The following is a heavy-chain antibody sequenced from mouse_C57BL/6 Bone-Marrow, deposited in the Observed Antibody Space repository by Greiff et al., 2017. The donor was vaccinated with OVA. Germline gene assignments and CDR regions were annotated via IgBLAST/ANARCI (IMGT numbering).Heavy chain of an antibody. D-gene: IGHD2-3*01. CDR1: GFNIKDDY. V-gene: IGHV14-4*01. CDR3: ARWGDAWFAY. Sequence: VQLQQSGAELVRPGASVKLSCTASGFNIKDDYMHWVKQRHEQGLEWIGWIDPENGDTEYASKFQGKATITADTSSNTAYLQLSSLTSEDTAVYFCARWGDAWFAYWGQGTLVTVSA. J-gene: IGHJ3*01. CDR2: IDPENGDT.